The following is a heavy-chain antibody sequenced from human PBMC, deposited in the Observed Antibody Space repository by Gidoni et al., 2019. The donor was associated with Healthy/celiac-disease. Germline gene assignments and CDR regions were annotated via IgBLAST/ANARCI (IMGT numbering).Heavy chain of an antibody. J-gene: IGHJ4*02. CDR3: ARAPRYYDILTGYYNAYYFDY. CDR1: GFTFSSYW. CDR2: IKQDGSEK. Sequence: EVQLVESGGGLVQPGGSLRLSCAAYGFTFSSYWMSWVRQAPGKGLEWVANIKQDGSEKYYVDSVKGRFTISRDNAKNSLYLQMNSLRAEDTAVYYCARAPRYYDILTGYYNAYYFDYWGQGTLVTVSS. D-gene: IGHD3-9*01. V-gene: IGHV3-7*03.